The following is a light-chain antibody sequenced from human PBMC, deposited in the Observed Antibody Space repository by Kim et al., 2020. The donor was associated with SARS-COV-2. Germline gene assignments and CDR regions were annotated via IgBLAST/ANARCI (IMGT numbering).Light chain of an antibody. CDR2: QDS. CDR3: QAWDSSTAV. Sequence: VPPGQTASITGSGYKLGDKDACLYQQKPGQSPVLVIYQDSKRPSGIPERFSGSNSGNTATLTISGTQAMDEADYYCQAWDSSTAVFGTGTKVTVL. V-gene: IGLV3-1*01. CDR1: KLGDKD. J-gene: IGLJ1*01.